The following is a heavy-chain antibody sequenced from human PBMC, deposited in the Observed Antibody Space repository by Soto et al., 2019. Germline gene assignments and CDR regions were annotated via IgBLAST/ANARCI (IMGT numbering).Heavy chain of an antibody. CDR3: ASNSDYYDSSGYYYFDY. CDR1: GFTFSSYW. V-gene: IGHV3-7*03. Sequence: GESLKISCAASGFTFSSYWMSWVRQAPGKGLEWVANIKQDGSEKYYVDSVKGRFTISRDNAKNSLYLQMNSLRAEDTAVYYCASNSDYYDSSGYYYFDYWGQGTLVTVSS. D-gene: IGHD3-22*01. J-gene: IGHJ4*02. CDR2: IKQDGSEK.